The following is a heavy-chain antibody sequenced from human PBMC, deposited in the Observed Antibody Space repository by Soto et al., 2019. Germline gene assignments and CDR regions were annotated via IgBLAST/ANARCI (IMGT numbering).Heavy chain of an antibody. CDR1: GFTFSNAW. V-gene: IGHV3-15*01. J-gene: IGHJ4*02. CDR3: TTDEPHYGDYEGPEIDPYFVY. D-gene: IGHD4-17*01. Sequence: EVQLVESGGGLVKPGGSLRLSCAASGFTFSNAWMSWVRQAPGKGLEWVGRITSKTDGGTTDYAAPVKGRFTISRDDSKDTLYLQMNSLKTEDTAVYYCTTDEPHYGDYEGPEIDPYFVYWGQGPLVTVSS. CDR2: ITSKTDGGTT.